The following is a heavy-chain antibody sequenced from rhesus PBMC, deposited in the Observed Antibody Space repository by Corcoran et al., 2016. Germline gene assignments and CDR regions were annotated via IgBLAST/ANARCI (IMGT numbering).Heavy chain of an antibody. V-gene: IGHV4-106*01. Sequence: QVQLQESGPGLVKPSETLSLTCAVSGGSISDDYYWSWIRQPPGKWLEWIGYIYCNGVGTNYNPSLSNRGTISIGTSKNQFSLKLSSVTAADTAVYYCARDGSMNTVTTPYDYWGQGVLVTVSS. CDR2: IYCNGVGT. D-gene: IGHD4-23*01. CDR3: ARDGSMNTVTTPYDY. J-gene: IGHJ4*01. CDR1: GGSISDDYY.